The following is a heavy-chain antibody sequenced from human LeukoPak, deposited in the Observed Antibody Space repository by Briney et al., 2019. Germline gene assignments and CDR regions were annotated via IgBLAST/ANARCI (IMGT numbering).Heavy chain of an antibody. V-gene: IGHV3-7*01. CDR3: ARDQIGRIAYGDEGVFDY. CDR2: INQDGSVK. Sequence: PGGSLRLSCAASGFSFSNYWMNWVRQVPGKGLEWVGNINQDGSVKYYVDSVKGRFTISRDNAKNSLYLQMNSLRAEDTAVYYCARDQIGRIAYGDEGVFDYWGQGTLVTVSS. D-gene: IGHD4-17*01. CDR1: GFSFSNYW. J-gene: IGHJ4*02.